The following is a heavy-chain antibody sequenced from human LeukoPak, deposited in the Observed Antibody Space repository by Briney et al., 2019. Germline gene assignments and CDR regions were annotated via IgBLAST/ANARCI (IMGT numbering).Heavy chain of an antibody. CDR1: GFTFSSYG. J-gene: IGHJ6*02. D-gene: IGHD6-19*01. CDR2: ISYDGSNK. CDR3: AKDIWNSSGWYGYYYYGMDV. V-gene: IGHV3-30*18. Sequence: GRSLRLSCAASGFTFSSYGMHWVRQAPGKGLEWVAVISYDGSNKYYADSVKGRFTISRDNSKNTLYLQMNSLRAEDTAVYYCAKDIWNSSGWYGYYYYGMDVWGRGTTVTVSS.